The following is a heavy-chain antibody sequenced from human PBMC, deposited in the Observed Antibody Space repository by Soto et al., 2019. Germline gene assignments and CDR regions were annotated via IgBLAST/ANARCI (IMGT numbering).Heavy chain of an antibody. J-gene: IGHJ6*02. CDR3: AHAQTMFGVVTKSGMDD. CDR2: IYWDDDK. Sequence: SGPTLVNPTQTLTLTCTFSGFSLSTSGVGVGWIRQPPGKALEWLALIYWDDDKRYSPSLKSRLTITKDTSKNQVVLTMTNMDSVDTATYYCAHAQTMFGVVTKSGMDDKGQGTVVTVSS. CDR1: GFSLSTSGVG. D-gene: IGHD3-3*01. V-gene: IGHV2-5*02.